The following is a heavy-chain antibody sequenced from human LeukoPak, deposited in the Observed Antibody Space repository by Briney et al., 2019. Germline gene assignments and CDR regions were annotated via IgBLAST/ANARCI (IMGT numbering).Heavy chain of an antibody. D-gene: IGHD3-10*01. Sequence: SETLSLTCAVSGASIITGSPYWGWIRQSPGKGPEWIGTVYYSGSIYYNPSLKSRVTLSADTSKNQFSLRLTSVTASDTAVYFCARHRGSGSSSIPLDYWGQGTLVTVSS. J-gene: IGHJ4*02. CDR3: ARHRGSGSSSIPLDY. V-gene: IGHV4-39*01. CDR1: GASIITGSPY. CDR2: VYYSGSI.